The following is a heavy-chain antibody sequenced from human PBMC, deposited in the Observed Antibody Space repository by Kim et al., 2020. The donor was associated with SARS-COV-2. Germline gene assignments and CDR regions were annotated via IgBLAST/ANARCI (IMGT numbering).Heavy chain of an antibody. V-gene: IGHV3-23*01. D-gene: IGHD5-18*01. Sequence: GGSLRLSCAASGFTFSSYVMSWVRQAPGKGLEWVSDISGSGGSTYYVDSVKGRFTISRDGSKNTLYLQMNSLRAEDTAVYYCAKGARGYSYGYFDYWGQGTLVTVSS. CDR2: ISGSGGST. J-gene: IGHJ4*02. CDR3: AKGARGYSYGYFDY. CDR1: GFTFSSYV.